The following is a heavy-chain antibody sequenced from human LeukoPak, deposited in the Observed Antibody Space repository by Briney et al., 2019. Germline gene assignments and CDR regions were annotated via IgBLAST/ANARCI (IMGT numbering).Heavy chain of an antibody. Sequence: GESLKISCKGSGYSFTSYWIGWVRQMPGKGLEWMGIIYPGDSDTRYSPSFQGQVIISADKSISTAYLQWSSLKASDTAMYYCARLNSGYEPHYGMDVWGQGTTVTVSS. CDR3: ARLNSGYEPHYGMDV. D-gene: IGHD5-12*01. V-gene: IGHV5-51*01. CDR1: GYSFTSYW. CDR2: IYPGDSDT. J-gene: IGHJ6*02.